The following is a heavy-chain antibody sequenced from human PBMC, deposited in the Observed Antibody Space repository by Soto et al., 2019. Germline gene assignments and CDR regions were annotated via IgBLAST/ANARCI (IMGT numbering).Heavy chain of an antibody. CDR1: GFTFSISV. V-gene: IGHV3-64D*06. D-gene: IGHD2-2*01. Sequence: GSLRLSCSASGFTFSISVMSWVRQAPGKGLEYVSAISSDGESTYYSDSVKGRFTISRDNSKNTLYFQMNSLRPEDTGVYYGVKEQMPLSDPWGQGTLVTVCS. CDR2: ISSDGEST. CDR3: VKEQMPLSDP. J-gene: IGHJ5*02.